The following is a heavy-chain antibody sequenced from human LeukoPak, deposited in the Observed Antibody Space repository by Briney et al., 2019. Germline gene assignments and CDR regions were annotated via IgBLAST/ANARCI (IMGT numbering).Heavy chain of an antibody. V-gene: IGHV3-49*04. D-gene: IGHD3-22*01. Sequence: PGGSLRLSCTASGFTFGDYAMSWVRQAPGKGLEWVSFIRSKAYGGTPEYAASVKGRFTISRDDSKSIAYLQLNSLRAEDTAVYYCAKDPAGYDSSGYWEYYFDYWGQGTLVTVSS. CDR2: IRSKAYGGTP. CDR3: AKDPAGYDSSGYWEYYFDY. CDR1: GFTFGDYA. J-gene: IGHJ4*02.